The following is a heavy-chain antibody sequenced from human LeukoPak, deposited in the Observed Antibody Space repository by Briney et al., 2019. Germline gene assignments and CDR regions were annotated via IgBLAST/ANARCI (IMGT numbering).Heavy chain of an antibody. CDR3: TRTGLGYRLGNGLDA. D-gene: IGHD5-18*01. Sequence: GGSLRLSCAASGFTIIGYAMYWVRQAPGKGLEFVASISHDATERYRESVKGRFTISRDTSKNTVYLQMNTLRAEDSALYYCTRTGLGYRLGNGLDAWGQGTQVTVSS. CDR1: GFTIIGYA. V-gene: IGHV3-30*04. J-gene: IGHJ5*02. CDR2: ISHDATE.